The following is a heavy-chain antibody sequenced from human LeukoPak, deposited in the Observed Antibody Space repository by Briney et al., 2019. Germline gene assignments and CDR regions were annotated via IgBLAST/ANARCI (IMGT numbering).Heavy chain of an antibody. CDR3: AREGLTYYFDY. D-gene: IGHD3/OR15-3a*01. J-gene: IGHJ4*02. Sequence: GGSLRLSCAASGFTFSSYWMSWVRQAPGKGLEWVANIKQDGSEKYYVDSEKDRFTISSDNAKNSLYLQLNSLRAEDTAVYYCAREGLTYYFDYWGQGTLVTVSS. CDR2: IKQDGSEK. V-gene: IGHV3-7*04. CDR1: GFTFSSYW.